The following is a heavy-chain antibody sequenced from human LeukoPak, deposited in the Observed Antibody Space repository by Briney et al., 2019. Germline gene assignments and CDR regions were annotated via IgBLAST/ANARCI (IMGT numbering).Heavy chain of an antibody. CDR1: GYSFTSYW. J-gene: IGHJ4*02. D-gene: IGHD3-22*01. CDR2: IYPGDSET. V-gene: IGHV5-51*01. CDR3: ARRGPNGSGYFYFDH. Sequence: GESLKISCKGSGYSFTSYWTGWVRQMPGKGLEWMGIIYPGDSETRYSPSFQGQVTISADKSISTAYLQWSSLKASDTAMYYCARRGPNGSGYFYFDHWGQGTLVTVSS.